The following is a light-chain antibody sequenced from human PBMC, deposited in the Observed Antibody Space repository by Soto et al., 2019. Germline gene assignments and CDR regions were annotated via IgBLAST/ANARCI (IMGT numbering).Light chain of an antibody. CDR2: DVS. V-gene: IGLV2-11*01. J-gene: IGLJ1*01. CDR1: SSDFGGYNY. CDR3: CSYAGTFYV. Sequence: QSALTQPRSVSGSPRQSVTISCTGTSSDFGGYNYVSWYQHHPGKAPKLMIYDVSERPSGVPDRFSGSKSGNTASLTISGLQAEDEADYYCCSYAGTFYVFGTGTKVTV.